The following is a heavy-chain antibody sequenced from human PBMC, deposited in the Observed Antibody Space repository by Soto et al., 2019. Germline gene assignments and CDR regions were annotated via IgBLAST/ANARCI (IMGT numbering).Heavy chain of an antibody. CDR2: IYSTGST. J-gene: IGHJ4*02. V-gene: IGHV4-59*01. D-gene: IGHD2-2*01. Sequence: SETLSLTCAVSGGSINTYYWRWIRQPPGKGLEWIGYIYSTGSTNNDPSHKNRVTSSVDTSTNSLYLTLSSLNTADTAMYYCERIRTRFPPRSIDFCGQGPL. CDR3: ERIRTRFPPRSIDF. CDR1: GGSINTYY.